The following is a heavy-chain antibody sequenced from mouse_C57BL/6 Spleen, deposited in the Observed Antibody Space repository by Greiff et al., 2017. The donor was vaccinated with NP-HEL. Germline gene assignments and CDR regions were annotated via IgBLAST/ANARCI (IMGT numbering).Heavy chain of an antibody. J-gene: IGHJ2*01. V-gene: IGHV1-26*01. CDR3: ARLYYYGSSPYYFDY. CDR2: INPNNGGT. D-gene: IGHD1-1*01. CDR1: GYTFTDYY. Sequence: VQLQQSGPELVKPGASVKISCKASGYTFTDYYMNWVKQSHGKSLEWIGDINPNNGGTSYNQKFKGKATLTVDKSSSTAYMELRSLTSEDSAVYYCARLYYYGSSPYYFDYWGQGTTLTVSS.